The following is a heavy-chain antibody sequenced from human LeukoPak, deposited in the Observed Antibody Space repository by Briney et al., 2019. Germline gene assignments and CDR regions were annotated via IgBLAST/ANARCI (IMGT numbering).Heavy chain of an antibody. D-gene: IGHD3-22*01. CDR3: VRVGTDSIGSYPDY. CDR1: GFTFSSYS. CDR2: IWSDGSKK. V-gene: IGHV3-33*08. J-gene: IGHJ4*02. Sequence: GGSLRLSCAASGFTFSSYSMNWVRQAPGQGLQWVAVIWSDGSKKYHADSVKGRFTISRDNTKNMLYLQMNSLRAEDTAIYYCVRVGTDSIGSYPDYWGQGTLVTVTS.